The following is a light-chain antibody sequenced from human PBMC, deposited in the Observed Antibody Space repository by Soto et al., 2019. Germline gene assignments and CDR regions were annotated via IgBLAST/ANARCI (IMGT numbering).Light chain of an antibody. J-gene: IGLJ1*01. V-gene: IGLV2-14*01. Sequence: QSVLAQPSSVSGSPGQSITISCTGTSTDVGGYNYVSWYQHHPGKGPKLIIYEVNNRPSGVSDRFSGSKSGNKASLTISNLEAEDASDYYCGSYTSTDTPFVFGTGTKVTV. CDR2: EVN. CDR3: GSYTSTDTPFV. CDR1: STDVGGYNY.